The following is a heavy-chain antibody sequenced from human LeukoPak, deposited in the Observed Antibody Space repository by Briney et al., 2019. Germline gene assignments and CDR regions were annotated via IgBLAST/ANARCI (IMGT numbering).Heavy chain of an antibody. CDR2: INHSGST. D-gene: IGHD3-10*01. CDR1: GGSLSGYY. V-gene: IGHV4-34*01. CDR3: ARANQPHYYGSGSYYSAFDY. Sequence: PSETPSLTCAVYGGSLSGYYWSWIRQPPGKGLEWIGEINHSGSTNYNPSLKSRVTISVDTSKNQFSLKLSSVTAADTAVYYCARANQPHYYGSGSYYSAFDYWGQGTLVTVSS. J-gene: IGHJ4*02.